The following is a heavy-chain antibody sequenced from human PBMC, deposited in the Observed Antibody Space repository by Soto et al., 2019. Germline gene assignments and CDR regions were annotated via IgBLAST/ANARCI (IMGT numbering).Heavy chain of an antibody. CDR1: GYTFTTFG. J-gene: IGHJ4*01. V-gene: IGHV1-18*01. Sequence: ASVKVSCKASGYTFTTFGISWVRQAPGQGLEWVGWISANNGNTKYSQKFQGRVSLTTETSASTAYMKLRSLRSDDTAVYYCASSAPFYIYDIKPVEFWGQGTPVTVSS. CDR3: ASSAPFYIYDIKPVEF. D-gene: IGHD3-10*01. CDR2: ISANNGNT.